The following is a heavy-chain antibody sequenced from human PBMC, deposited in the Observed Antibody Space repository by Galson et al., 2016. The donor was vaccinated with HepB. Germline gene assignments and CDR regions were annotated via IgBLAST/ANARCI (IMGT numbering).Heavy chain of an antibody. D-gene: IGHD5-18*01. Sequence: SLRLSCAASGFIFSDYYMSWIRQAPGKGLEWISYISSLGTTKYYADSVKGRFTISRDNANNSLYLQMNSLRAEDTAVYYCTKGGDNYFDYWGQGTLVTVSS. CDR2: ISSLGTTK. V-gene: IGHV3-11*01. CDR3: TKGGDNYFDY. CDR1: GFIFSDYY. J-gene: IGHJ4*02.